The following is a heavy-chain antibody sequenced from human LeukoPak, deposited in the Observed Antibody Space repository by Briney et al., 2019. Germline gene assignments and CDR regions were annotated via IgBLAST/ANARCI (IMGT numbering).Heavy chain of an antibody. J-gene: IGHJ6*03. V-gene: IGHV1-24*01. CDR2: FDPEDGET. Sequence: ASVKVSCKVSGYTLTELSMHWVRQAPGKGLEWMGGFDPEDGETIYAQKFQGRVTMTEDTSTDTAYMELRSLRSDDTAVYYCARARSPESSSWYEVIPYYYYYMDVWGKGTTVTISS. CDR3: ARARSPESSSWYEVIPYYYYYMDV. D-gene: IGHD6-13*01. CDR1: GYTLTELS.